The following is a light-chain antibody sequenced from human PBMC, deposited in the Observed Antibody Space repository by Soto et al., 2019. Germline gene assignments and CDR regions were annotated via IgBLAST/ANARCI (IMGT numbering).Light chain of an antibody. CDR2: DNN. Sequence: QSVLTQPPSVSAAPGQTVTISCSGSGSNIGSNYVSWFQQLPETAPKVLIYDNNKRPAGVPDRFSGSKSGTSATLGITGLQTGDEADYYCGTWDSTSWVFGGGTQLTVL. V-gene: IGLV1-51*01. CDR1: GSNIGSNY. CDR3: GTWDSTSWV. J-gene: IGLJ3*02.